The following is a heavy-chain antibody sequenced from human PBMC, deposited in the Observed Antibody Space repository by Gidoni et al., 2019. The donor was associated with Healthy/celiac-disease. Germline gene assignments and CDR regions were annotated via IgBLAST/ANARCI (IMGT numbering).Heavy chain of an antibody. J-gene: IGHJ6*02. D-gene: IGHD3-9*01. CDR2: IYSGGST. V-gene: IGHV3-66*04. CDR3: ASQEYYDILTGYSGDYGMDV. Sequence: EVQLVESGGGLVQPGGSLRLSCAASGLTVSSNYMSWVRQAPGKGLEWVSVIYSGGSTYYADSVKGRFTIPRDNSKNTLYLKMNSLRAEDTAVYYCASQEYYDILTGYSGDYGMDVWGQGTTVTVSS. CDR1: GLTVSSNY.